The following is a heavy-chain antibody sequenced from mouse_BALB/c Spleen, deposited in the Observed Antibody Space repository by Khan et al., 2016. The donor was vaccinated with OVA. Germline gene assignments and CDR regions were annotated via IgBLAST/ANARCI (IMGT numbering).Heavy chain of an antibody. CDR2: INTETGAP. CDR1: GYTFTDYS. V-gene: IGHV9-2-1*01. Sequence: QIQLVQSGPELKKPGETVKISCKASGYTFTDYSMHWVKQAPGKGLKWMGWINTETGAPTYADDFKGRFVFSLETSASTAYLQINNLKNEDTATYVCAGRRHWYFDVWGAGTTVTVSS. CDR3: AGRRHWYFDV. J-gene: IGHJ1*01.